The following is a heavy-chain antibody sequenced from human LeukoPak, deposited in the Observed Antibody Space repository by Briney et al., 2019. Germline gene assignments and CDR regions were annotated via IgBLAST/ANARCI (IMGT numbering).Heavy chain of an antibody. Sequence: PSETLSLTCTVSGGSVSSYYWSWIRQSPGKGLEWIGYICTSDSTRYNPSLKSRVTMSADTSKNQFSLSLNSVTAADTAVYYCARSTVVDCWYFDLWGRGTLVTVFS. D-gene: IGHD4-23*01. CDR1: GGSVSSYY. J-gene: IGHJ2*01. V-gene: IGHV4-4*09. CDR3: ARSTVVDCWYFDL. CDR2: ICTSDST.